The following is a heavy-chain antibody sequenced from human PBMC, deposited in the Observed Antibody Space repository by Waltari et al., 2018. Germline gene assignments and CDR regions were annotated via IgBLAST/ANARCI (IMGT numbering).Heavy chain of an antibody. CDR3: ARGHSSPRDYFDY. Sequence: QVQLQESGPGLVKPSETLSLTCTVSGGSISSYYWSWIRQPPGKGLEWIGYIYYSGSTNYNPPLKSRVTISVDTSKNQFSLKLSSVTAADTAVYYCARGHSSPRDYFDYWGQGTLVTVSS. V-gene: IGHV4-59*01. CDR1: GGSISSYY. D-gene: IGHD6-13*01. J-gene: IGHJ4*02. CDR2: IYYSGST.